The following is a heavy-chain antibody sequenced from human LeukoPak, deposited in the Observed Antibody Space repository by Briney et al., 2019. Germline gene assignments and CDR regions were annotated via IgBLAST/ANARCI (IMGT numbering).Heavy chain of an antibody. CDR1: GYTLTELS. J-gene: IGHJ6*02. CDR2: FDPEDGET. CDR3: AKASTSMVRGVMVEFSSYYYYGMDV. V-gene: IGHV1-24*01. Sequence: GASVKVSCKVSGYTLTELSMHWVRQAPGKGLEWMGGFDPEDGETIYAQKFQGRVTMTEDTSTDTAYMELSSLRAEDTAVYYCAKASTSMVRGVMVEFSSYYYYGMDVWGQGTTVTVSS. D-gene: IGHD3-10*01.